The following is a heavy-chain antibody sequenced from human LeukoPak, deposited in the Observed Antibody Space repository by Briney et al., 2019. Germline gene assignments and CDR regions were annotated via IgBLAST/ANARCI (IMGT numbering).Heavy chain of an antibody. V-gene: IGHV3-23*01. J-gene: IGHJ4*02. Sequence: GSLRLSCAASGFTFSSYAMYWVRQAPGKGLEWVPSIFGSGVGSHYADSVKGRFTISRDNSKNTVYLQMNSLRAEDTAVYYCAKTTTGYSSGRYPGWPVDYWGQGTLVTVSS. D-gene: IGHD6-19*01. CDR3: AKTTTGYSSGRYPGWPVDY. CDR2: IFGSGVGS. CDR1: GFTFSSYA.